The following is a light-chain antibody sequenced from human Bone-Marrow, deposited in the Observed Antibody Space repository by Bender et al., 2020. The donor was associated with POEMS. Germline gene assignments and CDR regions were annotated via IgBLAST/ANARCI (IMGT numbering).Light chain of an antibody. CDR3: SSHAGGSILV. J-gene: IGLJ3*02. CDR2: NVN. Sequence: QSALIQPPSVSGSPGQSVTISCTGTSSDVGSYDYVSWYQQHPGTVPKPMIYNVNTQPSGVPDRFSGSKSGNTASLTVSGLQAEDEADYYCSSHAGGSILVFGGGTKLTVL. CDR1: SSDVGSYDY. V-gene: IGLV2-5*01.